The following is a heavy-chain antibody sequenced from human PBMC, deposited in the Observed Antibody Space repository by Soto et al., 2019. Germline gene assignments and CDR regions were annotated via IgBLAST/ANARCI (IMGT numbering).Heavy chain of an antibody. CDR1: GASISHYY. D-gene: IGHD7-27*01. J-gene: IGHJ6*02. CDR3: ARDRGDRNDYYYGVDV. Sequence: AEPKALSSAASGASISHYYCSVIRQPPGKGLEWSGYIYYSSSANYTHYLKSRVTITVDTSKNHFSMKLSSVTAADTAMYYCARDRGDRNDYYYGVDVWGQGTTGTVSS. V-gene: IGHV4-59*01. CDR2: IYYSSSA.